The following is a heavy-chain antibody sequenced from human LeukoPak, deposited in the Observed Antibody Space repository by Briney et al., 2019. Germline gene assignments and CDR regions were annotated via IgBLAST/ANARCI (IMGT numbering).Heavy chain of an antibody. Sequence: GGSLRLSCAASGFTFSSYAMSWVRQAPGKGLEWVSAISGSGGSTYYADSVKGRFTISRDNSKNTLYLQMNSLRAEDAAVYYCAKDRGMYYYDSSGPAPVWGPGTMVTVSS. CDR1: GFTFSSYA. V-gene: IGHV3-23*01. J-gene: IGHJ3*01. D-gene: IGHD3-22*01. CDR2: ISGSGGST. CDR3: AKDRGMYYYDSSGPAPV.